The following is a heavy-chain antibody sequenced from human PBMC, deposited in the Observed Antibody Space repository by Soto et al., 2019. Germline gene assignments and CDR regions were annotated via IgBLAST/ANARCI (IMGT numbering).Heavy chain of an antibody. J-gene: IGHJ3*01. CDR1: GYSFTSYE. CDR3: ATLLGEAFDV. V-gene: IGHV1-8*01. Sequence: VQLVQSGAEVQKPGASVRVSCKACGYSFTSYEINWVRQATGQGPEWIGWMNPNSGESGFSQKFQGRVTMTRNTSISTAFMQLSSLRSDDSAVYSCATLLGEAFDVWGQGTTVTVSS. D-gene: IGHD7-27*01. CDR2: MNPNSGES.